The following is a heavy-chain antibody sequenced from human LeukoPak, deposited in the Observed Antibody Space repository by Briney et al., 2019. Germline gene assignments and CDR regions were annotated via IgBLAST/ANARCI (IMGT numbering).Heavy chain of an antibody. CDR2: IYNSGAKT. V-gene: IGHV3-23*01. D-gene: IGHD6-19*01. CDR1: DFTFSTYS. CDR3: AKDVAPDSGWDLDY. J-gene: IGHJ4*02. Sequence: GRSLRPSCAASDFTFSTYSMTWVRQGPGKGLEWVSSIYNSGAKTFYADSVKGRFTISRDNSKNTLYLQMNSLRVEDTAVYYCAKDVAPDSGWDLDYWGQGTLVTVSS.